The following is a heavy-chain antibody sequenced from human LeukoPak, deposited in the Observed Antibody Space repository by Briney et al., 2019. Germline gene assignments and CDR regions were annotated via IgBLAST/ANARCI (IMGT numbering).Heavy chain of an antibody. V-gene: IGHV1-18*01. Sequence: ASVKVSCKASGYTFTSYGISWVRQAPGQGLEWMGWISAYNGNTNYAQNLQGRVTMTTDTSTRTAYMEVRSLRSDDTAVYYCARCGRSGWYGDYYYMDVWGKGTTVIVSS. CDR2: ISAYNGNT. CDR1: GYTFTSYG. J-gene: IGHJ6*03. D-gene: IGHD6-19*01. CDR3: ARCGRSGWYGDYYYMDV.